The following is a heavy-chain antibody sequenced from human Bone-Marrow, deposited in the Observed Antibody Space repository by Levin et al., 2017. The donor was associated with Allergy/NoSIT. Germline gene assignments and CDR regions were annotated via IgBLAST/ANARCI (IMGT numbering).Heavy chain of an antibody. V-gene: IGHV4-61*01. Sequence: SCTVSGGSVSSGSYYWSWIRQPPGKGLEWIGYIYYSGSTNYNPSLKSRVTISVDTSKNQFSLKLSSVTAADTAVYYCARDNRKVRYFDWFYYYGMDVWGQGTTVTVSS. CDR3: ARDNRKVRYFDWFYYYGMDV. J-gene: IGHJ6*02. CDR1: GGSVSSGSYY. CDR2: IYYSGST. D-gene: IGHD3-9*01.